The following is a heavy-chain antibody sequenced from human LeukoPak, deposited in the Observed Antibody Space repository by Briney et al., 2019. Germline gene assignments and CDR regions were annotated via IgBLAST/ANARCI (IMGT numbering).Heavy chain of an antibody. D-gene: IGHD2-15*01. J-gene: IGHJ3*02. CDR2: IIPIFGTA. CDR3: ARVMVGYHGRSGHAFDI. V-gene: IGHV1-69*06. Sequence: SVKVSCKASGGTFSSYAISWVRQTPGQGLEWMGGIIPIFGTANYAQKFQGRVTITADKSTSTAYIELSSLRSEDTAVYYCARVMVGYHGRSGHAFDIWGQGTMVTVSS. CDR1: GGTFSSYA.